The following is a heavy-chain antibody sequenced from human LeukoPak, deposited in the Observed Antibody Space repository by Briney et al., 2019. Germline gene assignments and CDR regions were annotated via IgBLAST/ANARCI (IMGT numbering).Heavy chain of an antibody. CDR3: AREGGGVSKHYYYYYMDV. D-gene: IGHD6-13*01. V-gene: IGHV1-2*02. CDR2: FNPNSVGT. Sequence: ASVKVSCKASGYTFTGYYMHWVRQAPGQGLEWMGWFNPNSVGTNYAKKFQGRVTMTRDTSISTAYMELSRLRSDDTAVYYCAREGGGVSKHYYYYYMDVWGKGTTVTISS. J-gene: IGHJ6*03. CDR1: GYTFTGYY.